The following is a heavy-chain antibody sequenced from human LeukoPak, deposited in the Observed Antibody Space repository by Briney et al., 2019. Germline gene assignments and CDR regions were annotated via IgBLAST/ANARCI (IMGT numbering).Heavy chain of an antibody. D-gene: IGHD6-6*01. CDR2: IYYSGST. CDR1: GGSISSYY. Sequence: ETLSLTCTVSGGSISSYYWSWIRQPPGKGLEWIGYIYYSGSTNYNPSLKSRVTISVDTSKNQFSLKLSSVTAADTAVYYCARDNGEYSSSRGAFDIWGQGIMVTVSS. CDR3: ARDNGEYSSSRGAFDI. V-gene: IGHV4-59*01. J-gene: IGHJ3*02.